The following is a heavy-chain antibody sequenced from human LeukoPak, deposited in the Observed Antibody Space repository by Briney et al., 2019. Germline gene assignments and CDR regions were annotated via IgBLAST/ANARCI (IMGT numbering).Heavy chain of an antibody. Sequence: SQTLSLTCTVSGNSISSGDNYWSWIRQPAGKGLEWIGRIYTSGSTNYNPSLKSRVTISVDTSKNQFSLKLSSVTAADTAVYYCARAYSSSWFDYWGQGTLVTVSS. CDR3: ARAYSSSWFDY. CDR1: GNSISSGDNY. CDR2: IYTSGST. V-gene: IGHV4-61*02. J-gene: IGHJ4*02. D-gene: IGHD6-13*01.